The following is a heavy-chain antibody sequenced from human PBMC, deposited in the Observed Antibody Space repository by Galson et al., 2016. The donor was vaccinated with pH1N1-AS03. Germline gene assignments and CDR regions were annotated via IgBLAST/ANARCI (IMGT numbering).Heavy chain of an antibody. V-gene: IGHV3-43*01. CDR1: GFTFDDYS. CDR2: ISWDGSTT. Sequence: SLRLSCAASGFTFDDYSIHWVRQAPGKGLEWVSLISWDGSTTYYADSVKGRFIISRDNNKNSLSLQMNSLSTEDTALYYCVKDIGGRCTGGSGWYELDFWGQGTLVTVSS. J-gene: IGHJ4*02. D-gene: IGHD6-19*01. CDR3: VKDIGGRCTGGSGWYELDF.